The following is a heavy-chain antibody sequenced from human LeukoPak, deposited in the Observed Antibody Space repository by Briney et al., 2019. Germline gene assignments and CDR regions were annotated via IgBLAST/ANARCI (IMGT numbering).Heavy chain of an antibody. V-gene: IGHV1-46*01. J-gene: IGHJ5*02. CDR2: ISPNGGGT. D-gene: IGHD3-3*02. CDR3: ARDPISSNWPRGHFFDP. Sequence: ASVKIFCKASGYRFTSYYVNWVRQAPGQGLEWMGIISPNGGGTTYTGKFQGRVTMTRDTSTSTVYMELSSLRPDDTAVYYCARDPISSNWPRGHFFDPWGQGTLVTVSS. CDR1: GYRFTSYY.